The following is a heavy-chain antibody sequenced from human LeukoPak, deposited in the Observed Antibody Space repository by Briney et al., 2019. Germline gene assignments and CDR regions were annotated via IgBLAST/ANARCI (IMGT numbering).Heavy chain of an antibody. J-gene: IGHJ6*02. CDR2: INTNTGNP. CDR3: ARGARWGQQKVIIYGMDI. D-gene: IGHD6-13*01. Sequence: GAPVKVSCKASGYTFTSYAMNWVRQAPGQGLEWMGWINTNTGNPTYAQGFTGRFVFSLDASVSTAYLQISNLKAEDTAVYYCARGARWGQQKVIIYGMDIWGQGTTVTVSS. V-gene: IGHV7-4-1*02. CDR1: GYTFTSYA.